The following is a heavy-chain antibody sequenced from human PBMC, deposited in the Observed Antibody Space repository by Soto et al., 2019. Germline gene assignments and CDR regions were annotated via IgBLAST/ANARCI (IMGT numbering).Heavy chain of an antibody. D-gene: IGHD6-13*01. CDR3: AKDRIRYSSSWYPLDY. J-gene: IGHJ4*02. V-gene: IGHV3-30*18. CDR2: ISYDGSNK. Sequence: GSLRLSCAASGFTFSSYGMHWVRQAPGKGLEWVAVISYDGSNKYYADSVKGRFTISRDNSKNTLYLQMNSLRAEDTAVYYCAKDRIRYSSSWYPLDYWGQGTLVTVSS. CDR1: GFTFSSYG.